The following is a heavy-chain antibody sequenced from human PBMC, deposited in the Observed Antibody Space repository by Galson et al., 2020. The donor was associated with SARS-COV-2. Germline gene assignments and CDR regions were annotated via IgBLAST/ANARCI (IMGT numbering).Heavy chain of an antibody. CDR2: ISSSGSTI. Sequence: LSLTCAASGFTFSSYEMNWVRQAPGKGLEWVSYISSSGSTIYYADSVKGRFTISRDNAKNSLYLQMNSLRAEDTAVYYCARMVLAIGTYYYDSSGYPLDYWGQGTLVTVSS. J-gene: IGHJ4*02. D-gene: IGHD3-22*01. CDR1: GFTFSSYE. V-gene: IGHV3-48*03. CDR3: ARMVLAIGTYYYDSSGYPLDY.